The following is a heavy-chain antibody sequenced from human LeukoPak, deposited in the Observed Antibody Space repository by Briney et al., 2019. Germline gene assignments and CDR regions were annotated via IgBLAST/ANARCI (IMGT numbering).Heavy chain of an antibody. J-gene: IGHJ6*03. CDR2: INPNSGGT. D-gene: IGHD3-9*01. Sequence: ASVKVSCKASGYTFTGYYMHWVRQAPGQGLEWMGWINPNSGGTNYAQKFQGRVTMTRDTSISTAYMELSRLRSDDTSVYYCARELKPDYDILTGYYYYYYMDVWGKGTTVTVSS. CDR1: GYTFTGYY. V-gene: IGHV1-2*02. CDR3: ARELKPDYDILTGYYYYYYMDV.